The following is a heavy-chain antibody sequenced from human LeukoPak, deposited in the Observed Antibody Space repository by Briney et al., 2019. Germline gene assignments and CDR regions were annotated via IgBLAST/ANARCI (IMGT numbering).Heavy chain of an antibody. D-gene: IGHD3-10*01. V-gene: IGHV1-2*02. J-gene: IGHJ5*02. Sequence: ASVKVSCKASGYTFTGYYMHWVRQAPGQGLEWMGWINPNSGGTNYAQKFQGRVTMTRDTSISTAYMELSRLRSDDTAVYYCARDRYCGSGSGRFDPWGQGTLVTVSS. CDR1: GYTFTGYY. CDR2: INPNSGGT. CDR3: ARDRYCGSGSGRFDP.